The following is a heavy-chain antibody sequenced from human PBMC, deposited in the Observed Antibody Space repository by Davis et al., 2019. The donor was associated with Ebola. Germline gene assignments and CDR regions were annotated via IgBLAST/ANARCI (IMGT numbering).Heavy chain of an antibody. CDR3: ARGPHTYGMDV. Sequence: SETLSLTCTVSGGSVSSGSYYWSWIRQPPGKGLEWIGYIYYSGSTSYNPSLKSRVTISVDTSKNQFSLKLSSVTAADTAVYYCARGPHTYGMDVWGQGTTVTVSS. CDR2: IYYSGST. V-gene: IGHV4-61*01. J-gene: IGHJ6*02. CDR1: GGSVSSGSYY.